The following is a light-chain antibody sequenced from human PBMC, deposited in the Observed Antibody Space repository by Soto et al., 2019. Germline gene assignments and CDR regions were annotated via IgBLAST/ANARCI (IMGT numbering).Light chain of an antibody. J-gene: IGKJ4*01. CDR3: QQFGGSFS. V-gene: IGKV3-20*01. CDR1: QTVTDSY. CDR2: GAS. Sequence: IVLTQSPGTLSLSPGERATLSCRASQTVTDSYLAWYQQKLGQAPRLLIYGASTRAAGVPNRFSGSGSGTDFTLTISRLEPEDFAVYYCQQFGGSFSFGGGTKVEI.